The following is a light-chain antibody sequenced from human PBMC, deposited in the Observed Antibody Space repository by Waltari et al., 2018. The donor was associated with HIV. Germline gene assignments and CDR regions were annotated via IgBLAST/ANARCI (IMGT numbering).Light chain of an antibody. CDR2: TNN. CDR1: SPNIGRNY. CDR3: ATWDDSLSGYV. Sequence: QSVLTQPPSASGTPGQRGTISCSGSSPNIGRNYVYWYQQLPGAAPNLLIDTNNHRPSGVPDRFSGSKSGTSASLAITGLRSEDEADYYCATWDDSLSGYVFGTGTKVTVL. J-gene: IGLJ1*01. V-gene: IGLV1-47*01.